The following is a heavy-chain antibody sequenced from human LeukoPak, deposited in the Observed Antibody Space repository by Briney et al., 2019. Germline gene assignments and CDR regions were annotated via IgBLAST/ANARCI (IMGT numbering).Heavy chain of an antibody. CDR2: ISFDGSNK. Sequence: GRSLRLTCAASGFPFSTYGIHWVRQAPGKGLEWVAFISFDGSNKYYADSVKGRFTISKDNPRNTLYLHMNSLRPEDTAVYYCAIHPIKQQLVLVDYWGQGTLVTVSS. J-gene: IGHJ4*02. CDR1: GFPFSTYG. D-gene: IGHD6-13*01. V-gene: IGHV3-30*03. CDR3: AIHPIKQQLVLVDY.